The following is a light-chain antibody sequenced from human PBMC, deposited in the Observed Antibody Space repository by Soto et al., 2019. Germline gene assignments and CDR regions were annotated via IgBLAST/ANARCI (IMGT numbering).Light chain of an antibody. Sequence: EIVLTQSPGTLSLSPGERATLSCRASQSVSSSYLAWYQQKPGQAPRLLIYGASSRATGIPDRISGSWSGTDFTLTISRLEPEDLAGYYCQQYGSSLRTFGQGTKVEIK. J-gene: IGKJ1*01. CDR3: QQYGSSLRT. V-gene: IGKV3-20*01. CDR2: GAS. CDR1: QSVSSSY.